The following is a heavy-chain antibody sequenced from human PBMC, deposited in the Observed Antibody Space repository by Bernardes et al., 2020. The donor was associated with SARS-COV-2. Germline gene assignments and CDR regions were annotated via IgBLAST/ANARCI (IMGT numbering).Heavy chain of an antibody. V-gene: IGHV4-59*01. CDR1: GGSISSYY. Sequence: SETLSLTCTVSGGSISSYYWSWIRQPPGKGLEWIGYIYNSGSTNYNPSLKSRVTISVDTSKNQFSLKLSSVTAADTAVYYCAMYYYDSSGYHNWFDPWGQGTLVTVSS. CDR2: IYNSGST. J-gene: IGHJ5*02. CDR3: AMYYYDSSGYHNWFDP. D-gene: IGHD3-22*01.